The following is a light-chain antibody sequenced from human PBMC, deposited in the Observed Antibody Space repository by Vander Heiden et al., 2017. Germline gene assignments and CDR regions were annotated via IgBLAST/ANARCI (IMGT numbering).Light chain of an antibody. CDR1: QGISNY. J-gene: IGKJ2*01. CDR3: QKYGSAPYT. CDR2: AAS. V-gene: IGKV1-27*01. Sequence: DIQMTQSPSSLAASVGDRVTITCRASQGISNYLAWYQQKPGKVPKLLIYAASTWESGVPSRFSGSGSGTDFTLTISSLQPEDVATYYCQKYGSAPYTFAQGTKLENK.